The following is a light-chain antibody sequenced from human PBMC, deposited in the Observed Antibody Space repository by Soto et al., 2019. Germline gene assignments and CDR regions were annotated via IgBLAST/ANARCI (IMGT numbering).Light chain of an antibody. V-gene: IGLV2-14*01. CDR3: SSYTSSSTRV. J-gene: IGLJ2*01. Sequence: QSVLTQPASVSGSPGQSITISCTGTSSDVGGYNYDSWYQQHPGKAPKLMIYDVSNRPSGVSSRFSGSKSGNTASLTISGLQAEDEADYYCSSYTSSSTRVFGGGTKLTVL. CDR1: SSDVGGYNY. CDR2: DVS.